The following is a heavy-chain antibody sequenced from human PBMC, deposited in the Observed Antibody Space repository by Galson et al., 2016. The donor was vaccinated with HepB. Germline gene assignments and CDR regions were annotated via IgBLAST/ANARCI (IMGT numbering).Heavy chain of an antibody. D-gene: IGHD2-15*01. Sequence: SLRLSCAASGFIFSNHAMMWVRQAPGKGLEYVSSVTGDGDAAFYADSVKGRFTISRDNSKNTLYLQKNSLRAEDTAVYYCAKRYCSGGSCYHVDHWGQGTLVTVSS. CDR1: GFIFSNHA. CDR3: AKRYCSGGSCYHVDH. J-gene: IGHJ5*02. V-gene: IGHV3-23*01. CDR2: VTGDGDAA.